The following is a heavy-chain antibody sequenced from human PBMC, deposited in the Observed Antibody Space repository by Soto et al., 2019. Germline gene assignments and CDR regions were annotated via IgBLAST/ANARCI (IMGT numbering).Heavy chain of an antibody. CDR2: IRWNTYTI. J-gene: IGHJ3*01. V-gene: IGHV3-9*01. CDR1: GFTFDDYA. D-gene: IGHD3-10*01. Sequence: DVQLVESGGGLVQPGRSLRLSCAASGFTFDDYAMHWVRQAPGKGLEWVSGIRWNTYTIDYADSVKGRVTISRDNAKTSLDLQMNSLRAEDTAVYYCAKGRVRGRFGESAFDVWGQGTMVTVSS. CDR3: AKGRVRGRFGESAFDV.